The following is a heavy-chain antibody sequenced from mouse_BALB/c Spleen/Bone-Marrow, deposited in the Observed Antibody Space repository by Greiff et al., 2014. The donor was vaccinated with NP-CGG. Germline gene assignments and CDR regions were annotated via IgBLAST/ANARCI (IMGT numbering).Heavy chain of an antibody. CDR2: IYPGGGYT. CDR3: ARGYGSSSYDTDY. J-gene: IGHJ4*01. CDR1: GYTFTNYW. Sequence: QVQLKQSGAELVRPGTSVKMSCKAAGYTFTNYWIGWVMQRPGHGLEWIGDIYPGGGYTNYNEKFKGKATLTADTSSSTAYMQLSSLTSEDSAIYYCARGYGSSSYDTDYWGQGTSVTVSS. V-gene: IGHV1-63*02. D-gene: IGHD1-1*01.